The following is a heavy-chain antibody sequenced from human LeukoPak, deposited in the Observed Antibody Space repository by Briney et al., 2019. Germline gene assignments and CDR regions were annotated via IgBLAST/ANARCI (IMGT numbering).Heavy chain of an antibody. J-gene: IGHJ4*02. V-gene: IGHV5-51*01. CDR2: IYPADSDT. CDR1: GYTFTNYW. D-gene: IGHD6-13*01. Sequence: GESLKISCKSSGYTFTNYWIGWVRQMPGKGLEWMGIIYPADSDTRYSPSFQGQVTISVDKSISTAYLQWSSLKASDTAMYYCASRYSRSYYFDYWGQGNLVTVSS. CDR3: ASRYSRSYYFDY.